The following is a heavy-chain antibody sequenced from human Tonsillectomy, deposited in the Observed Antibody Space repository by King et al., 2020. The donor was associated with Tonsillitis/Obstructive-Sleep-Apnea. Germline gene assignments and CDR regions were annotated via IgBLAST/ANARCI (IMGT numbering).Heavy chain of an antibody. CDR3: ARDYYDSSGYYHGYFQH. CDR1: GYTFTSYD. D-gene: IGHD3-22*01. V-gene: IGHV1-18*01. Sequence: QFQLVQSGAEVKKPGASVKVSCKASGYTFTSYDITWVRQAPGQGLEWMGWSRPNNGDTNYAQKLQGRVTMTSDTSTNTAYMELRSLRSDDTAVYYCARDYYDSSGYYHGYFQHWGQGTLVTVSS. CDR2: SRPNNGDT. J-gene: IGHJ1*01.